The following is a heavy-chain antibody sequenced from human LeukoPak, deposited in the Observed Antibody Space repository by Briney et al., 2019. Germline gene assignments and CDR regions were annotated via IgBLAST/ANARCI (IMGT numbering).Heavy chain of an antibody. CDR2: FYHDETT. V-gene: IGHV4-38-2*02. CDR1: GYSVSSAFY. J-gene: IGHJ4*02. CDR3: ASAAPEDYFDY. Sequence: SETLSLTCSVSGYSVSSAFYWGWIRQPPGKGLEWMGSFYHDETTYYNTSLKSRVTLSVDTSKRQFYLDMYSVTAADTAVYYCASAAPEDYFDYWGRGALVTVSS. D-gene: IGHD2-15*01.